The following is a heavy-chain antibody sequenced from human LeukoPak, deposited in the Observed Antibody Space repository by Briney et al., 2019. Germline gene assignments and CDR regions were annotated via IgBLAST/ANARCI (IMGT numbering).Heavy chain of an antibody. V-gene: IGHV1-69*04. D-gene: IGHD2-2*01. CDR3: ARGYCSSTSCADNDY. Sequence: SVKVSCKASGGTFSSYAISWVRQAPGQGLEWMGRIIPILGIANYAQKFQGRVTITAAKSTSTAYMELSSLRSEDTAVYYCARGYCSSTSCADNDYWGQGTLVTVSS. J-gene: IGHJ4*02. CDR2: IIPILGIA. CDR1: GGTFSSYA.